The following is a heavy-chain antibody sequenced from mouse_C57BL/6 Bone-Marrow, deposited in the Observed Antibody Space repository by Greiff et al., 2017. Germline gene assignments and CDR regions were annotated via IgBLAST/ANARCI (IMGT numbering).Heavy chain of an antibody. CDR2: ISNGGGST. CDR3: ARRWLLHAMDY. J-gene: IGHJ4*01. D-gene: IGHD2-3*01. V-gene: IGHV5-12*01. CDR1: GFTFSDYY. Sequence: EVKLVESGGGLVQPGGSLKLSCAASGFTFSDYYMDWVRQTPEKRLEWVAYISNGGGSTYYPDTVKGRFTISRDNAKNTLYLQMSRLKSEDTALYYCARRWLLHAMDYWGQGTSVTVSS.